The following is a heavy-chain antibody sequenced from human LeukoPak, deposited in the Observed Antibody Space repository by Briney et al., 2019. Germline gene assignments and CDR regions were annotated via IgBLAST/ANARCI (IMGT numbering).Heavy chain of an antibody. V-gene: IGHV3-21*01. Sequence: PGGSLRLSCAASGFTFSSYSMNWVRQAPGKGLEWVSSISSSSSYIYYADSVKGRFTISRDNAKNSLYLQMNSLRAEDTAVYYCARAHVRGYSYGYYFDYWGQGTLVTVSS. J-gene: IGHJ4*02. CDR3: ARAHVRGYSYGYYFDY. CDR1: GFTFSSYS. D-gene: IGHD5-18*01. CDR2: ISSSSSYI.